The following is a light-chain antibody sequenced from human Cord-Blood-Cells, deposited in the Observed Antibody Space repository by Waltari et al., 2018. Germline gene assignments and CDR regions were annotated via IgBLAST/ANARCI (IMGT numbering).Light chain of an antibody. CDR1: QSISSY. CDR3: QQSYSTPFT. J-gene: IGKJ3*01. CDR2: AAS. V-gene: IGKV1-39*01. Sequence: DIQMTQSPSSLSASVGDRVTITCRASQSISSYLNWYQQNTGKAPKLLIYAASSLQSGVPSRFSGSGSGTDVTLTISSLQPEDFATYYCQQSYSTPFTFGPGTKVDIK.